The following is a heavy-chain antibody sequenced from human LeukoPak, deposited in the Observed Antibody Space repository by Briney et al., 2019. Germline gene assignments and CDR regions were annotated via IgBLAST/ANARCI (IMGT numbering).Heavy chain of an antibody. CDR2: IKQDGSEK. V-gene: IGHV3-7*01. J-gene: IGHJ4*02. D-gene: IGHD5-12*01. Sequence: GGSLRLSCAASGFTFSSYWMSWVRQAPGKGLEWVANIKQDGSEKNYVDSVKGRFTISRDNAKNSLHLQMNSLRAEDTAVYYCARRGSGYDLVGYFDYWGQGTLVTVSS. CDR1: GFTFSSYW. CDR3: ARRGSGYDLVGYFDY.